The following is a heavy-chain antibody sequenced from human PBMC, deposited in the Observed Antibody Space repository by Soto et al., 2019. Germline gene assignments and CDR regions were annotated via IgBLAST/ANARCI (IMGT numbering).Heavy chain of an antibody. CDR2: IIPIFGTA. CDR3: AREVGCSGGSCYRLLNGMDV. Sequence: ASVKVSCKASGGTFSSYAISWVRQAPGQGLEWMGGIIPIFGTANYAQKLQGRVTITADESTSTAYMELSSLRSEDTAVYYCAREVGCSGGSCYRLLNGMDVWGQGTTVTVSS. D-gene: IGHD2-15*01. CDR1: GGTFSSYA. J-gene: IGHJ6*02. V-gene: IGHV1-69*13.